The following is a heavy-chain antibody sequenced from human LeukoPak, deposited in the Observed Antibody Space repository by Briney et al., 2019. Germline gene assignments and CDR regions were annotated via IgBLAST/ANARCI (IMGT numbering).Heavy chain of an antibody. CDR2: IYSAGST. CDR1: GFTVSDNY. V-gene: IGHV3-53*01. J-gene: IGHJ3*02. CDR3: TLPLRDVFDI. Sequence: PGGSLRLSCAASGFTVSDNYMGWVRQAPGKGLEWVSIIYSAGSTNYADSVKGRFTISRDNSKNTLYLQMSSLRAEDTAVYYCTLPLRDVFDIWGQGTMVTVSS.